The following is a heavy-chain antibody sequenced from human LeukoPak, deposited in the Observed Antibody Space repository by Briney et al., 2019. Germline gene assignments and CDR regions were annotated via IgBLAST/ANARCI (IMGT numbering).Heavy chain of an antibody. D-gene: IGHD3-10*01. Sequence: PSETLSLTCTVSGGSISSGDYYWSWIRQPPGKGLEWIGYIYYSGSTYYNPSLKSRVTISVDTSKNQFSLKLSSVTAADTAVYYCARLRYYYGSGPYWGYFQHWGQGTLVTVSS. CDR3: ARLRYYYGSGPYWGYFQH. V-gene: IGHV4-30-4*01. CDR2: IYYSGST. CDR1: GGSISSGDYY. J-gene: IGHJ1*01.